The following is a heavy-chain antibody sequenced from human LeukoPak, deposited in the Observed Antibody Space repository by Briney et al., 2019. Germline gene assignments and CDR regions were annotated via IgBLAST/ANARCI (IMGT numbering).Heavy chain of an antibody. CDR3: ARALTPYYDFWSGSLYYFDY. Sequence: ASVKVSCTASGYTFTSYGISWVRQAPGQGLEWMGWISAYNGNTNYAQKLQGRVTMTTDTSTSTAYMELRSLRSDDTAVYYCARALTPYYDFWSGSLYYFDYWGQGTLVTVSS. CDR1: GYTFTSYG. CDR2: ISAYNGNT. J-gene: IGHJ4*02. D-gene: IGHD3-3*01. V-gene: IGHV1-18*01.